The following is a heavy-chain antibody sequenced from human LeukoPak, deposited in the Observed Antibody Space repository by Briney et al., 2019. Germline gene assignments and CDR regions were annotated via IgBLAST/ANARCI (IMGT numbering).Heavy chain of an antibody. Sequence: GGSLRLSCTVSGFTFADHTMSWFRQAPGKGLEWVGFIRSKAHGGTTEYAASVKGRFTISRDNAKNSLYLQMTSLRAEDTAVYYRARRFDYWGQGILVTVSS. CDR2: IRSKAHGGTT. J-gene: IGHJ4*02. V-gene: IGHV3-49*03. CDR1: GFTFADHT. CDR3: ARRFDY.